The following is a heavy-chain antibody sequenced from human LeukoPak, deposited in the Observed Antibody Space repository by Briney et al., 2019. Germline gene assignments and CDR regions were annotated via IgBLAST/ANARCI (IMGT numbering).Heavy chain of an antibody. CDR3: ARDLSGSYFGEYYYYYYMDV. V-gene: IGHV3-48*03. CDR2: ISSSGSTK. Sequence: GGSLRLSCAVSGFTFSSYEMNWVRQAPGKGLEWVSYISSSGSTKYYADSVKGRFIISRDNAKNSLSLQMHSLRAEDTAVYYCARDLSGSYFGEYYYYYYMDVWGKGTTVTVSS. J-gene: IGHJ6*03. CDR1: GFTFSSYE. D-gene: IGHD1-26*01.